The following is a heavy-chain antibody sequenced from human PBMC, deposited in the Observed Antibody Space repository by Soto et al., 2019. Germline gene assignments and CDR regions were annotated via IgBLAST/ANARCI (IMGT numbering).Heavy chain of an antibody. CDR2: INPSGGST. J-gene: IGHJ4*02. CDR3: ARAYYYDSSGYYADY. D-gene: IGHD3-22*01. CDR1: GYTFTSYY. Sequence: QVQLVQSGAEVKKPGASVKVSCKASGYTFTSYYMHWVRQAPGQGLEWMGIINPSGGSTSYAQKSQGRVTMTRDTSTSTVYMELSSLRSEDTAVYYCARAYYYDSSGYYADYWGQGTLVTVSS. V-gene: IGHV1-46*01.